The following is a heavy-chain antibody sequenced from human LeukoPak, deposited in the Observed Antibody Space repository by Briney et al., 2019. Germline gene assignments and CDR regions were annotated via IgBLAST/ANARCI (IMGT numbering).Heavy chain of an antibody. D-gene: IGHD3-22*01. CDR2: IYTSGST. CDR1: GGSISSYY. CDR3: ARYDSSAYDAFDI. Sequence: SETLSLTCTVSGGSISSYYWSWIRQPAGKGLEWIGRIYTSGSTNYNPSLKSRVTMSADTSKNQFSLKLSSVTAADTGVYYCARYDSSAYDAFDIWGQGTMVTVSS. J-gene: IGHJ3*02. V-gene: IGHV4-4*07.